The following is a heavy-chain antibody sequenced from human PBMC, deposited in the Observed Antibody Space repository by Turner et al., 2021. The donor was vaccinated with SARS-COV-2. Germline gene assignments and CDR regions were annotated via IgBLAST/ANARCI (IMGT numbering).Heavy chain of an antibody. CDR1: GFTFSSYG. D-gene: IGHD4-4*01. CDR3: AKQLGLYSNPMYYFDY. CDR2: ISYDGNNK. J-gene: IGHJ4*02. Sequence: QVQLVASGRGVVQPGRSLRLSCAASGFTFSSYGMHWVRQAPGKGLEWVEVISYDGNNKYYADSVKGRFTSARDNSKNTLYLQMNSLRAEDTAVYYCAKQLGLYSNPMYYFDYWGQGTLVTVSS. V-gene: IGHV3-30*18.